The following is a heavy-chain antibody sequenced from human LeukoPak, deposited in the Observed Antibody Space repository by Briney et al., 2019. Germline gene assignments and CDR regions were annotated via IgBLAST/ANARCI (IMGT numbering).Heavy chain of an antibody. CDR3: ASNGQQLVPKAPLDA. V-gene: IGHV1-2*02. CDR2: INPNSGGT. J-gene: IGHJ6*04. Sequence: ASVKVSCKASGYTFTGYYMHWVRQAPGQGLEWMGWINPNSGGTNYAQKFQGRVTMTRDTSISTAYMELRSLRSDDTAVYYCASNGQQLVPKAPLDAWGKGTTVTVSS. D-gene: IGHD6-13*01. CDR1: GYTFTGYY.